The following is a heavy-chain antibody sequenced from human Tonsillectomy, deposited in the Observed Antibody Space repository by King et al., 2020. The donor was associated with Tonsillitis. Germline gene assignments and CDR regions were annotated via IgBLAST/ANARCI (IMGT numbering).Heavy chain of an antibody. CDR2: ISSDGSST. D-gene: IGHD3-3*01. CDR1: GFTFSTYV. J-gene: IGHJ4*01. Sequence: QLVQSGGGVVQPGRSLRLSCAASGFTFSTYVIHWVRQAPGKGLEWVAIISSDGSSTRYAGSVRGRFTTSRDNYKNTMYLQMSSLRVEDTAVYYCARDPGTIFDVVNYYFDYWGQGTQVTASS. V-gene: IGHV3-30*04. CDR3: ARDPGTIFDVVNYYFDY.